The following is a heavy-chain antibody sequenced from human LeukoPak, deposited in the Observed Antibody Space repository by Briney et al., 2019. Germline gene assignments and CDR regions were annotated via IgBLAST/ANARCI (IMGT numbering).Heavy chain of an antibody. V-gene: IGHV3-48*01. Sequence: GGSLRLSCAASGFTFSNYNMNWVRQPPGKGLQRISYISSSNIIYYADSVKGRFTISRDNAKNSLFLQMNSLRAEDTAVYYCARDFAREFTIDYWGQGTLVTVSS. CDR3: ARDFAREFTIDY. CDR1: GFTFSNYN. CDR2: ISSSNII. D-gene: IGHD3-10*01. J-gene: IGHJ4*02.